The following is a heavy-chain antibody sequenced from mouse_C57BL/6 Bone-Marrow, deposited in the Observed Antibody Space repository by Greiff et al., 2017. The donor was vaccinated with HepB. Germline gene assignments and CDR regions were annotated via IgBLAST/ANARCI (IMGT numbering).Heavy chain of an antibody. CDR1: GYTFTDYN. J-gene: IGHJ2*01. V-gene: IGHV1-22*01. Sequence: EVHLVESGPELVKPGASVKMSCKASGYTFTDYNMHWVKQSHGKSLEWIGYINPNNGGTSYNQKFKGKATLTVNKSSSTAYMELRSLTSEDSAVYYCARGFPYYYGSSPDYWGQGTTLTVSS. CDR3: ARGFPYYYGSSPDY. D-gene: IGHD1-1*01. CDR2: INPNNGGT.